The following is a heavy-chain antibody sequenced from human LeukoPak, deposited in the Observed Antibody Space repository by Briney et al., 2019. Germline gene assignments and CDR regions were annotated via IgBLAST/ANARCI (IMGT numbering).Heavy chain of an antibody. J-gene: IGHJ3*02. D-gene: IGHD3-9*01. V-gene: IGHV4-39*07. CDR3: ARGGRYFDWLLSTPDAFDI. CDR2: IYYSGST. Sequence: SETLSLTCTVSGGSISSSSYYWGGLRQPPGKGLEWIGSIYYSGSTYYNPSPKSRITITVDTAKNEFSLKLSSVTAADTAVYYCARGGRYFDWLLSTPDAFDIWGQGAMVTVSS. CDR1: GGSISSSSYY.